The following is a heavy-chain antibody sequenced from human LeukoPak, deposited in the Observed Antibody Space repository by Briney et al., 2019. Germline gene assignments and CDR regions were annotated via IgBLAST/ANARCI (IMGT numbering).Heavy chain of an antibody. CDR3: AREGNDGYSYGYDY. CDR2: ISYDGSNK. J-gene: IGHJ4*02. D-gene: IGHD5-18*01. CDR1: GFTFSSYA. Sequence: GRSLRLSCAASGFTFSSYAMHWVRQAPGKGLEWVAVISYDGSNKYYADSVKGRFTISRDNAKNSLYLQMNSLRAEDTAVYYCAREGNDGYSYGYDYWGQGTLVTVSS. V-gene: IGHV3-30-3*01.